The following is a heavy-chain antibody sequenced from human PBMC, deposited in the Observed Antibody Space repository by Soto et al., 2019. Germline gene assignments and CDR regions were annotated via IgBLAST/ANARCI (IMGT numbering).Heavy chain of an antibody. D-gene: IGHD6-19*01. CDR1: GGSISSSSYY. J-gene: IGHJ4*02. CDR3: ARDSRGWNYYFDY. CDR2: IYYSGST. Sequence: PSETLSLTCTVSGGSISSSSYYWGWIRQPPGKGLEWIGSIYYSGSTYYNPSLKSRVTISVDTSKNQFSLKLSSVTAADTAVYYCARDSRGWNYYFDYWGQGTLVTVSS. V-gene: IGHV4-39*01.